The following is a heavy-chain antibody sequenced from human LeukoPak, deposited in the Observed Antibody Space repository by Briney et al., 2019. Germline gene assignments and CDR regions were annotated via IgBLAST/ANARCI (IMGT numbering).Heavy chain of an antibody. CDR3: ARGRRGGAAAGSYFDY. D-gene: IGHD6-13*01. Sequence: SETLSLTCAVYGGSSSGYYWSWIRQPPGKGLEWIGEINHSGSTNYNPSLKSRVTISVDTSKNQFSLKLSSVTAADTAVYYCARGRRGGAAAGSYFDYWGQGTLVTVSS. V-gene: IGHV4-34*01. J-gene: IGHJ4*02. CDR1: GGSSSGYY. CDR2: INHSGST.